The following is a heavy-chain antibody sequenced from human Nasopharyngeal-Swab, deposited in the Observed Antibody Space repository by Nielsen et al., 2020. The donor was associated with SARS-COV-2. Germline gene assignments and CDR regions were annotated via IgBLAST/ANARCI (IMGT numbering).Heavy chain of an antibody. J-gene: IGHJ4*02. CDR1: GFTFSSYA. D-gene: IGHD3-22*01. V-gene: IGHV3-64*04. CDR3: ARDLDGPYYYDSSGFPDY. Sequence: GESLKISCSASGFTFSSYAMHWVRQAPGKGLEYVSAISSNGGSTYYADSVKGRFTISRDNSKNTLYLQMNSLRAEDTAVYYCARDLDGPYYYDSSGFPDYWGQGTLVTVSS. CDR2: ISSNGGST.